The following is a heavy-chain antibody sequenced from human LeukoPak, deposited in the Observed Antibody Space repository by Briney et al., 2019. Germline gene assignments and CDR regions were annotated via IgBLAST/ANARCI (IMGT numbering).Heavy chain of an antibody. Sequence: GGSLRLSCAASGFTFNSYGMHWVRQAPGKGLEWVAVIWYDGSNKYYADSVKGRFTISRDNSKNTLYLQMNSLRAEDTAVYYCARYYDSSGYMWFDPWGQGTLVTVSS. CDR2: IWYDGSNK. D-gene: IGHD3-22*01. V-gene: IGHV3-33*01. CDR1: GFTFNSYG. J-gene: IGHJ5*02. CDR3: ARYYDSSGYMWFDP.